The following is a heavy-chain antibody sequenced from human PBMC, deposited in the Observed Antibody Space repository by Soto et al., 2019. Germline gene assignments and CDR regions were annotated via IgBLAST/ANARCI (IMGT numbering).Heavy chain of an antibody. J-gene: IGHJ4*02. Sequence: ASVKVSCKASGYTFTSYGINWVRQATGQRPQGVGWMNPYTGNAGYAQKFQGRVTMTRNTSINTAYMELSSLTSEDTAVYYCASGPLSYYYDSSGYWSYFDYWGQGTLVTAPQ. CDR2: MNPYTGNA. CDR1: GYTFTSYG. D-gene: IGHD3-22*01. CDR3: ASGPLSYYYDSSGYWSYFDY. V-gene: IGHV1-8*02.